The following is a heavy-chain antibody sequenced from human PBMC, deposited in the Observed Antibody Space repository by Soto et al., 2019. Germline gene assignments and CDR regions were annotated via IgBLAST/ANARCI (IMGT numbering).Heavy chain of an antibody. CDR3: ARGVVVITPDAFDI. Sequence: EVQLVESGGGLVKPGGSLRLSCAASGFTFSSYSMNWVRQAPGKGLEWVSSISSSSSYIYYADSVKGRFTISRDSAKNSLYLQMNSLRAEDTAVYYCARGVVVITPDAFDIWGQGTMVTVSS. CDR2: ISSSSSYI. D-gene: IGHD3-22*01. V-gene: IGHV3-21*01. J-gene: IGHJ3*02. CDR1: GFTFSSYS.